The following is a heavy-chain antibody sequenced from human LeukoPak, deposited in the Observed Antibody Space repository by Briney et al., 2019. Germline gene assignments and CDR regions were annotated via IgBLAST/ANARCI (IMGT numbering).Heavy chain of an antibody. D-gene: IGHD3-22*01. Sequence: GGSLRLSCAASGFTFSSYGMHWVRQAPGKGLEWVAVISYDGSNKYYADSVKGRFTISRDNSKNTLYLRMNSLRAEDTAVYYCAKAGVPLGYYDSSGYYLFDYWGQGTLVTVSS. CDR1: GFTFSSYG. CDR3: AKAGVPLGYYDSSGYYLFDY. V-gene: IGHV3-30*18. J-gene: IGHJ4*02. CDR2: ISYDGSNK.